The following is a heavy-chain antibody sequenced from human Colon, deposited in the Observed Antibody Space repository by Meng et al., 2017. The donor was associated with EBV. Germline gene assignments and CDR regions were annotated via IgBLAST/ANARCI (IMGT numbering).Heavy chain of an antibody. V-gene: IGHV4-31*03. CDR3: ARGPSRWLQFSFDY. Sequence: QGQLQESGPGLVKPSQTLALPCTVSGGSISSGGYYWSWIRQHPGKGLEWIGYIYYSGSTYYNPSLKSRVTISIDTSKNQFSLKLSSVTAADTAVYYCARGPSRWLQFSFDYWGQGTLVTVSS. J-gene: IGHJ4*02. D-gene: IGHD5-24*01. CDR1: GGSISSGGYY. CDR2: IYYSGST.